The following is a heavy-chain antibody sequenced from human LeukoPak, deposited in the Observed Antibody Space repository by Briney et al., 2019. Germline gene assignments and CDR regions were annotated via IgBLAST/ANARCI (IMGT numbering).Heavy chain of an antibody. Sequence: ASVKVSCKASGGAFSSYAISWVRQAPGQGLEWMGGIIPIFGTANYAQKFQGRVTITADESTSTAYMELSSLRSEDTAVYYCARGLRDGYNDYWGQGTLVTVSS. V-gene: IGHV1-69*13. CDR3: ARGLRDGYNDY. CDR1: GGAFSSYA. J-gene: IGHJ4*02. CDR2: IIPIFGTA. D-gene: IGHD5-24*01.